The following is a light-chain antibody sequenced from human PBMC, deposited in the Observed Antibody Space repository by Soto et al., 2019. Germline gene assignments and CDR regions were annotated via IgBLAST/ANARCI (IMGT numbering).Light chain of an antibody. Sequence: DIQITQSPSFVSASVGDRVTITCRASQGIGRWLAWYQQSPGKAPELLIYGASSLHSGVPSRFSGSGSGTDFTLTISSLQPEDFATYYCQRANSLPLTFGQGTRLEIK. J-gene: IGKJ5*01. CDR1: QGIGRW. V-gene: IGKV1-12*01. CDR3: QRANSLPLT. CDR2: GAS.